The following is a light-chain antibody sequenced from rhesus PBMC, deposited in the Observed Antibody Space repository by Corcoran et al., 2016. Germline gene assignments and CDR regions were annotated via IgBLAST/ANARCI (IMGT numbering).Light chain of an antibody. V-gene: IGKV3-40*01. CDR1: QSVGTY. J-gene: IGKJ1*01. CDR2: STK. Sequence: EIVMTQSPATLSLSPGETATLSCRASQSVGTYLAWYQQKPEQAPKLLVHSTKVRATGIPDRLNGNGSMTDFTLTISSLEPEDVGVYNCQQYKDLLWTFGHGTKVEIK. CDR3: QQYKDLLWT.